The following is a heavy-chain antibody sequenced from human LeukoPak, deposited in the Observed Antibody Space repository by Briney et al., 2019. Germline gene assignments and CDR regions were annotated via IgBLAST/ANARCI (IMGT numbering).Heavy chain of an antibody. Sequence: SETLSLTCTVSGGSVSSGSYYWSWIRLPPGKGLEWIGYIYDSGSTSYNPSLKSRVTMSVDTSKNQFSLRLSSVTAADTAVYYCARDYSAGRGYYDYWGQGTLVTVSS. CDR2: IYDSGST. CDR1: GGSVSSGSYY. J-gene: IGHJ4*02. CDR3: ARDYSAGRGYYDY. V-gene: IGHV4-61*01. D-gene: IGHD3-22*01.